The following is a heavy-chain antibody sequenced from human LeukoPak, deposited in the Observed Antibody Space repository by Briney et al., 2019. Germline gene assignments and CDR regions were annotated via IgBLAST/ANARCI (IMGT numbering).Heavy chain of an antibody. D-gene: IGHD6-19*01. V-gene: IGHV4-34*01. CDR3: ARGPRRIAVAGTFDY. CDR1: GGSFSGYY. Sequence: PSETLSLTCAVYGGSFSGYYWSWIRQPPGKGLEWIGEINHSGSTNYNPSLKSRVTISVDTSMNQFSLKLSSVTAADTAVYYCARGPRRIAVAGTFDYWGQGTLVTVSS. CDR2: INHSGST. J-gene: IGHJ4*02.